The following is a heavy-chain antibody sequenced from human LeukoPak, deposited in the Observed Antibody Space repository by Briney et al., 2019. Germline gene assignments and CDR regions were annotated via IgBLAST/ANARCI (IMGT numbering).Heavy chain of an antibody. CDR1: GFTFSSYW. D-gene: IGHD6-13*01. J-gene: IGHJ6*02. CDR3: ARDMYSSSWWYYYGMDV. Sequence: GGSLRLSCAASGFTFSSYWMSWVRQAPGKGLEWVANIKQDGSEKYYVGSVKGRFTISRDNAKNSLYLQMNSLRAEDTAVYYCARDMYSSSWWYYYGMDVWGQGTTVTVSS. CDR2: IKQDGSEK. V-gene: IGHV3-7*03.